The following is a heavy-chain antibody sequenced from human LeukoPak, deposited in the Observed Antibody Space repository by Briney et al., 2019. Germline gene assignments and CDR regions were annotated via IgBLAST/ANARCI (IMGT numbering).Heavy chain of an antibody. CDR1: GGSISSGSYY. J-gene: IGHJ6*03. CDR2: IYTSGST. D-gene: IGHD4-11*01. Sequence: SGTLTLTCTVSGGSISSGSYYWSWIRQPAGKGLEWIGRIYTSGSTNYNPSLKSRVTISVDTSKNQFSLKLSSVTAADTAVYYCARDTTTDLYYYYYMDVWGKGTTVTVSS. V-gene: IGHV4-61*02. CDR3: ARDTTTDLYYYYYMDV.